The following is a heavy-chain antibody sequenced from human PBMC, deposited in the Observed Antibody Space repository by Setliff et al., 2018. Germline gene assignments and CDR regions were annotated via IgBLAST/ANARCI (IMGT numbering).Heavy chain of an antibody. Sequence: SETLSLTCSVSGDSIFDNYWSWIRQSPGRGLEWIAYISYTGSTNYNPSLKSRVTISLDTSKSHFSLTLRSLTAADTAVYYCARMAVRVASRPSSPLDYYYYMDLWGKGATVTVSS. V-gene: IGHV4-59*08. J-gene: IGHJ6*03. D-gene: IGHD6-6*01. CDR2: ISYTGST. CDR3: ARMAVRVASRPSSPLDYYYYMDL. CDR1: GDSIFDNY.